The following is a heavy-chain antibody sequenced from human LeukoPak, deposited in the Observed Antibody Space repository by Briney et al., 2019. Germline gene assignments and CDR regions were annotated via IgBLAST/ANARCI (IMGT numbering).Heavy chain of an antibody. CDR2: IYYSGST. CDR3: ARAARLAFDI. J-gene: IGHJ3*02. V-gene: IGHV4-39*07. D-gene: IGHD2-21*02. CDR1: GGSISSSSYY. Sequence: SETLSLTCTVSGGSISSSSYYWGWIRQPPGKGLEWIGSIYYSGSTNYNPSLKSRVTISVDTSKNQFSLKLSSVTAADTAVYYCARAARLAFDIWGQGTMVTVSS.